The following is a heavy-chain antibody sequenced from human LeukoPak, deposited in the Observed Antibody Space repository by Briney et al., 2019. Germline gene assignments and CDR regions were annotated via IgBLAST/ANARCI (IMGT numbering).Heavy chain of an antibody. CDR3: AKEGVVGAI. Sequence: GGSLKLPFATSWITFSSQALSLVRQAPGKGPEWVAAISGSGGSTYYADSVKGRFTISRDNSKNTLYLQMNSLRAEDTAVYYCAKEGVVGAIWGQGTLVTASS. CDR2: ISGSGGST. J-gene: IGHJ4*02. V-gene: IGHV3-23*01. D-gene: IGHD1-26*01. CDR1: WITFSSQA.